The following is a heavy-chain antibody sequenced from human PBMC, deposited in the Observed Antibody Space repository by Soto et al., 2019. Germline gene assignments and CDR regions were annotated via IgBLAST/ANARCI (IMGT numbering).Heavy chain of an antibody. D-gene: IGHD7-27*01. Sequence: SETLSLTCTVSGGSISSSSYYWGWIRRPPGKGLEWIGSIYYSGSTYYNPSLKSRVTISVDTSKNQFSLKLSSVTAADTAVYYCARDGTGDRGFFDYWGQGTLVTVSS. CDR2: IYYSGST. V-gene: IGHV4-39*07. CDR3: ARDGTGDRGFFDY. J-gene: IGHJ4*02. CDR1: GGSISSSSYY.